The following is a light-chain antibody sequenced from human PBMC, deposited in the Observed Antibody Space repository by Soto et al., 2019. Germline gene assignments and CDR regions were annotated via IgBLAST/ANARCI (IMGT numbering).Light chain of an antibody. V-gene: IGKV3-20*01. CDR2: GAS. J-gene: IGKJ2*01. CDR3: QQYGNWPFT. CDR1: QSVSSNY. Sequence: EIVLTQSPGTLPLSPGERATLSCRASQSVSSNYLVWYQQKPGQAPRPLIYGASTRATGIPDRFSGSGSGTDVTLTISRLEPEDFAVYYCQQYGNWPFTFGQGTKLEIK.